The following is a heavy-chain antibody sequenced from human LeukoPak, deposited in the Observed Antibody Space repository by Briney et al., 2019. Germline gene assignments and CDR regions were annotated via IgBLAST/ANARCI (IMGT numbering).Heavy chain of an antibody. Sequence: GGSLRLSCVASGLTLSSNWMGWVRQAPGKGLEWVATIKEDGSQKYYVGSVKGRFTISRDNATYSLYLQMNSLGAEDTAVYYCAREALYGGNRGFDYWGQGILVTVSS. J-gene: IGHJ4*02. V-gene: IGHV3-7*05. CDR1: GLTLSSNW. CDR2: IKEDGSQK. D-gene: IGHD4/OR15-4a*01. CDR3: AREALYGGNRGFDY.